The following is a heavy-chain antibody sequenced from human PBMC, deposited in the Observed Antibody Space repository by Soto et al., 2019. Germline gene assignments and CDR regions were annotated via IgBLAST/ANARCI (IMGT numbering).Heavy chain of an antibody. D-gene: IGHD6-19*01. V-gene: IGHV3-23*01. CDR1: GFTFSSYA. J-gene: IGHJ3*02. Sequence: EVQLLESGGGLVQPGGSLRLSCAASGFTFSSYAMSWVGQAPGKGLEWVSAISGSGGTTYYADSVKGRFTFSRDNSKNTRYLQMNSLRAEDTAVYYCAKTANGWFSAFDIWGQGTMVTVSS. CDR3: AKTANGWFSAFDI. CDR2: ISGSGGTT.